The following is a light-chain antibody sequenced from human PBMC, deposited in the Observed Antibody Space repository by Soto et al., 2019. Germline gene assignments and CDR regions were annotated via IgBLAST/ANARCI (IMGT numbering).Light chain of an antibody. V-gene: IGKV3-15*01. CDR2: DTS. CDR3: QQYIDWPPET. Sequence: EIVVTQSPATLSVSPGERVTLSCRASQSVSSSLAWYQQRPGQAPRLLLYDTSTRAAGISARFSGSGSGTEFPLTIISLQAEDFAVYYCQQYIDWPPETFGQAT. CDR1: QSVSSS. J-gene: IGKJ1*01.